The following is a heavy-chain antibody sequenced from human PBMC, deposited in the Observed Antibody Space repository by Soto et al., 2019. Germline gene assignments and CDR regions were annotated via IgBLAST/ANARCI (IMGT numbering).Heavy chain of an antibody. V-gene: IGHV1-18*04. J-gene: IGHJ3*02. CDR3: AKDGPSNNGNLYAFDI. CDR1: GYTLTNYG. CDR2: VTPYNADT. D-gene: IGHD2-8*01. Sequence: QAPLVQSGAEVKKSGASVRVSCKASGYTLTNYGVTWVRQAPGQGLEWLGRVTPYNADTNSAQNLQGRVTMATDTSTKTAYLKLKSMRSDDCAIYFCAKDGPSNNGNLYAFDIWGQGTMVTVSA.